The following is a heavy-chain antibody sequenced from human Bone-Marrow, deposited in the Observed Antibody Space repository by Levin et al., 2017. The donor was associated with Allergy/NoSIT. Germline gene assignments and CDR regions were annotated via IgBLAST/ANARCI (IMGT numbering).Heavy chain of an antibody. D-gene: IGHD3-22*01. CDR3: AIYTMIGGMGY. Sequence: ESLKISCTVSGGSISSYYWSWIRQPPGKGLEWIGYIYYSGSTNYNPSLKSRVTISVDTSKNQFSLKLSSVTAADTAVYYCAIYTMIGGMGYWGQGTLVTVSS. V-gene: IGHV4-59*01. CDR1: GGSISSYY. CDR2: IYYSGST. J-gene: IGHJ4*02.